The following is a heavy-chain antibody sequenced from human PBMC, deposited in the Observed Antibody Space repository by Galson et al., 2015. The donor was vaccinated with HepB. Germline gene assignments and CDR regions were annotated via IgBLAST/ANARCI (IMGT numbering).Heavy chain of an antibody. CDR1: GGTFSNYG. D-gene: IGHD1-7*01. CDR3: ARDKGLELQGDAFDI. J-gene: IGHJ3*02. CDR2: IIPLLGTA. Sequence: SVKVSCKASGGTFSNYGSSWVRQAPGQGLEWMGGIIPLLGTAKYAQKFQGRVTITAAESTASMELSSLRSDDTAVYYCARDKGLELQGDAFDIWGQGTRVTVSA. V-gene: IGHV1-69*13.